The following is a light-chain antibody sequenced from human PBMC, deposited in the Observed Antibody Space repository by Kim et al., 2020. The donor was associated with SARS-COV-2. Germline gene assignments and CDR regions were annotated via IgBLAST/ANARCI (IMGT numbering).Light chain of an antibody. V-gene: IGKV2-28*01. CDR2: LGS. J-gene: IGKJ2*01. Sequence: DIVMTQSPLSLPVTPGEPASISCRSSQSLLHSNGYNYLDWYLQKPGQSPQLLIYLGSNRASGVPDRLSGSGSGTDFTLKISRVEAEDVGVYYCMQALQTQYTFGQGTKLEI. CDR1: QSLLHSNGYNY. CDR3: MQALQTQYT.